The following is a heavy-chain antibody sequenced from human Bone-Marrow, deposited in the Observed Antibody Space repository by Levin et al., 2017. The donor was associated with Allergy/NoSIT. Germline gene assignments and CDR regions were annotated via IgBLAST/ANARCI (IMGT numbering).Heavy chain of an antibody. CDR1: GFTFSSYG. D-gene: IGHD6-13*01. J-gene: IGHJ6*02. Sequence: SCAASGFTFSSYGMHWVRQAPGKGLEWVAVISYDGSNKYYADSVKGRFTISRDNSKNTLYLQMNSLRAEDTAVYYCAKGTLSSSWYAYYYYGMDVWGQGTTVTVSS. CDR2: ISYDGSNK. CDR3: AKGTLSSSWYAYYYYGMDV. V-gene: IGHV3-30*18.